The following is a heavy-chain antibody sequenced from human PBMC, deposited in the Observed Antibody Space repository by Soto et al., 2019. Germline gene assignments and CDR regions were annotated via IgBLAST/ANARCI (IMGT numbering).Heavy chain of an antibody. V-gene: IGHV4-34*01. Sequence: PSETLSRTCDVYVGSFSGYYWSSIPHKPVKVLEWIGEINHSGSTNYNPSLKSRVTISVDTSKNQFSLKLSSVTAADTAVYYCARGSVRYFDWLANWFDTWGQGTLVTVSS. D-gene: IGHD3-9*01. CDR1: VGSFSGYY. CDR3: ARGSVRYFDWLANWFDT. J-gene: IGHJ5*02. CDR2: INHSGST.